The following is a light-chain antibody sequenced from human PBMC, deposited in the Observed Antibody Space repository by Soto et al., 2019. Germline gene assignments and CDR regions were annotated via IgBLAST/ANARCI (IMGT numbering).Light chain of an antibody. Sequence: DIQMTQFPSTLSASVGDRVTITCRASQSIGSWLAWYQQKSGKAPKVLIYRASNLESGVPSRFSGSGSGTDFTLTISSLQPDDFATYYCQHYDTYSTFGQGTKVEIK. CDR2: RAS. CDR1: QSIGSW. V-gene: IGKV1-5*03. J-gene: IGKJ1*01. CDR3: QHYDTYST.